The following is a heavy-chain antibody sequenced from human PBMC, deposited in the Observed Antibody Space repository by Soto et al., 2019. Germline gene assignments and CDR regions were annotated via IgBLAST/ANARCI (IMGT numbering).Heavy chain of an antibody. D-gene: IGHD4-17*01. CDR3: AKILSTVTTYYYGMDV. CDR2: IGGSGGDT. V-gene: IGHV3-23*01. Sequence: LRLSCAASGFSFSTYPMTWVRQAPGKRLEGVSSIGGSGGDTYYIDSVKGRFTISRDNSKNTVYLQMNSLRAEDTAVYYCAKILSTVTTYYYGMDVWGQGTTVTISS. J-gene: IGHJ6*02. CDR1: GFSFSTYP.